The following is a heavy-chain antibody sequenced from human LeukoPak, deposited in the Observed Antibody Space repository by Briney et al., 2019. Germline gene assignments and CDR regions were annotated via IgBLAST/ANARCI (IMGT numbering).Heavy chain of an antibody. D-gene: IGHD2-15*01. CDR2: ISYDRSNK. CDR1: GFTFSSYA. J-gene: IGHJ4*02. CDR3: ARDSGPFCSGGSCYQFDY. Sequence: GSLRLSCAASGFTFSSYAMHWVRQAPGKGLEWVAVISYDRSNKYYADSVKGRFTISRDNSKNTLYLQMNSLRAEDTAVYYCARDSGPFCSGGSCYQFDYWGQGTLVTVSS. V-gene: IGHV3-30*04.